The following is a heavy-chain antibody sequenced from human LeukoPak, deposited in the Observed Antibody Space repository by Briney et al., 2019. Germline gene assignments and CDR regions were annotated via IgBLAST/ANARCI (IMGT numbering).Heavy chain of an antibody. D-gene: IGHD1-1*01. J-gene: IGHJ4*02. V-gene: IGHV4-59*08. Sequence: VKPSETLSLTCTVSGGSISSYSWSWIRQPPGKGLEWIGYIDYSGGTNYNPSLKSRVTISVDTSKNQFSLKLSSVTAADTAVYYCARHQLNFDYWGQGILVTVSS. CDR2: IDYSGGT. CDR1: GGSISSYS. CDR3: ARHQLNFDY.